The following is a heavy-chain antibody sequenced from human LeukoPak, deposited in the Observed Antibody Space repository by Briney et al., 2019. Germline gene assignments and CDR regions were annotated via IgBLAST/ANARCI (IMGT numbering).Heavy chain of an antibody. J-gene: IGHJ3*02. D-gene: IGHD6-13*01. V-gene: IGHV1-18*01. Sequence: ASVTVSCKASGYTFTSYGISWVRQAPGQGLEWMGWISAYNGNTNYAQKLQGRVTMTTDTSTSTAYVELRSLRSDDTAVYYCAREDSSSWYSVGRDAFDIWGQGTMVTVSS. CDR1: GYTFTSYG. CDR2: ISAYNGNT. CDR3: AREDSSSWYSVGRDAFDI.